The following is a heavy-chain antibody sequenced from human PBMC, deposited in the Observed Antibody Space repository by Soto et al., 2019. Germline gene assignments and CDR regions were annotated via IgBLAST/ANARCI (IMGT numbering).Heavy chain of an antibody. Sequence: PGGSLRLSCAASGFTVSSYHMIWVRQAPGKGLEWVSIIYSAGSADFADSVKGRFTISRDNSKNTLYLQMSSLRAEDTAVYFCTRVYSSSYHYFDYWGQGTLVTVSS. CDR2: IYSAGSA. CDR3: TRVYSSSYHYFDY. D-gene: IGHD6-13*01. J-gene: IGHJ4*02. V-gene: IGHV3-66*01. CDR1: GFTVSSYH.